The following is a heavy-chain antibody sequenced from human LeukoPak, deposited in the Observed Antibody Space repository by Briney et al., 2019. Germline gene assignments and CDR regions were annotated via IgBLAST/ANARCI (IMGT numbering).Heavy chain of an antibody. CDR1: GYTFTSYD. Sequence: ASVKVSCKASGYTFTSYDINWVRQATGQGLEWMGWMNPNSGNTGYAQKFQGRVTMTRNTSISTAYMELSSLRSEDTAVYYCARGGDIVVVPAAMSGGYYFDYWGQGTLVTVSP. CDR3: ARGGDIVVVPAAMSGGYYFDY. D-gene: IGHD2-2*01. V-gene: IGHV1-8*01. J-gene: IGHJ4*02. CDR2: MNPNSGNT.